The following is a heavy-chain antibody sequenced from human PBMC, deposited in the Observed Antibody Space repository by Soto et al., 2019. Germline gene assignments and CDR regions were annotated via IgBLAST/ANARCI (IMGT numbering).Heavy chain of an antibody. CDR3: AKEFGWELQLSHPYYNSGMDV. D-gene: IGHD1-1*01. V-gene: IGHV3-30*18. CDR1: GFTFRSYG. J-gene: IGHJ6*02. Sequence: QVQLVESGGGVVQPGRSLRLSCAASGFTFRSYGMHWVRQAPGKGLEWVAVMSFDGSNKYYADSVRGRFTISSDNSKSTLYLKMDILRPEDTAVYYCAKEFGWELQLSHPYYNSGMDVWGQGTTVTVSS. CDR2: MSFDGSNK.